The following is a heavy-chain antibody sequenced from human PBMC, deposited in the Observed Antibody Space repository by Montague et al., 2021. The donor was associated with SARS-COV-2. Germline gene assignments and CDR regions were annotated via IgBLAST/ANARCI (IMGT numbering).Heavy chain of an antibody. J-gene: IGHJ5*02. CDR3: ARGPGYSGRHNWFDP. D-gene: IGHD3-10*01. Sequence: SETLSLTCTVSGGSISGSPYYWGWIRQPPGKGLEWIASVYHTGDTYYNPSLRSRVTISVDTSKNQFSLRLSSVTDADTAVYYCARGPGYSGRHNWFDPWGQGTLVTVSS. V-gene: IGHV4-39*07. CDR2: VYHTGDT. CDR1: GGSISGSPYY.